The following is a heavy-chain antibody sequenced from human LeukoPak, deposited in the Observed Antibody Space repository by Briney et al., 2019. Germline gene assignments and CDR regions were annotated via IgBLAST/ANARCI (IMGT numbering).Heavy chain of an antibody. Sequence: GGSLRLSCAASGFPFTNNWMTWVRQAPGKGLEWVATIMQDGRETYYVESVKGRFTISRDNARDSVYLQMTFLRAEDAAVYYCARARYCANTICHIGGGLDVWGPGTTVTVPS. D-gene: IGHD2-8*01. J-gene: IGHJ6*02. V-gene: IGHV3-7*04. CDR1: GFPFTNNW. CDR2: IMQDGRET. CDR3: ARARYCANTICHIGGGLDV.